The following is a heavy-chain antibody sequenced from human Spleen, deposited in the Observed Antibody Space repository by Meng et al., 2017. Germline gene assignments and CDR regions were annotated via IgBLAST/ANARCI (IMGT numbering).Heavy chain of an antibody. V-gene: IGHV1-8*01. CDR1: AYTCSTID. J-gene: IGHJ4*02. D-gene: IGHD6-13*01. CDR2: MSTKNATT. CDR3: ARVITAGFDY. Sequence: QLILVSSVVKSSMPGASVKVTSAASAYTCSTIDINWGPHAPGQGFKWMGWMSTKNATTDYAQTFQVRVTMARDTSINSVYMELSSLTSADTAVYYCARVITAGFDYWGQGTLVTVSS.